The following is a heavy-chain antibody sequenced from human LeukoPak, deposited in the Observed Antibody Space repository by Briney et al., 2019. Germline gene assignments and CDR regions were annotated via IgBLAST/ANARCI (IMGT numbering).Heavy chain of an antibody. J-gene: IGHJ4*02. CDR3: ARHPTRRDVYDHLDY. V-gene: IGHV4-39*01. Sequence: SETLSLTCTVSGGSISSGNYHWAWLRQPPGKGPEWIGSIFYIRTTYYTPSLKSPVTISVHTSKTQFSLKVTSVTAADTAVYYCARHPTRRDVYDHLDYWGQGTLLTVSS. CDR1: GGSISSGNYH. CDR2: IFYIRTT. D-gene: IGHD5/OR15-5a*01.